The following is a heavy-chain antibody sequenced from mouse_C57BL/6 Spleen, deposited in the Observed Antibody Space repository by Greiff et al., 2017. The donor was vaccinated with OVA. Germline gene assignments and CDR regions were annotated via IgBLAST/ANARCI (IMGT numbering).Heavy chain of an antibody. CDR3: ARSPSNYGGFAY. CDR2: INPSNGGT. Sequence: QVQLQQPGPELVKPGASVKLSCKASGYTFTSYWMHWVKQRPGQGLEWIGNINPSNGGTNYNEKFKSKATLTVDKSSSTAYMQLSSLTSEDSAVYYCARSPSNYGGFAYWGQGTLVTVSA. CDR1: GYTFTSYW. J-gene: IGHJ3*01. D-gene: IGHD2-5*01. V-gene: IGHV1-53*01.